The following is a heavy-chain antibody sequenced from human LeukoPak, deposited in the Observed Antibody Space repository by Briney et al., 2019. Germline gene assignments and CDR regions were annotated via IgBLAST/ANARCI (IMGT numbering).Heavy chain of an antibody. CDR2: IYHSGST. J-gene: IGHJ4*02. Sequence: TSETLSLTCAVSGGSISSSNWWSWVRQPPGKGLEWIGEIYHSGSTNYNPSPKSRVTISVDKSKNQFSLKLSSVTAADTAVYYCALSRQWELPFDYWGQGTLVTVSS. D-gene: IGHD1-26*01. V-gene: IGHV4-4*02. CDR1: GGSISSSNW. CDR3: ALSRQWELPFDY.